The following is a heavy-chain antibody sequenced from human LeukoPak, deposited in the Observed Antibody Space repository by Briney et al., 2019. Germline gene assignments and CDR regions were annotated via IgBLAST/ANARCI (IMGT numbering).Heavy chain of an antibody. CDR2: IYYSGST. J-gene: IGHJ5*02. Sequence: PSETLSLTCTVSGGSISSYYWSWIRQPPGKGLEWIGYIYYSGSTNYNPSLKSRVTISVDTSKNQFLLKLSSVTAADTAVYYRARSEPYTYYYDSSGPGNWFDPWGQGTLVTVSS. CDR3: ARSEPYTYYYDSSGPGNWFDP. CDR1: GGSISSYY. V-gene: IGHV4-59*01. D-gene: IGHD3-22*01.